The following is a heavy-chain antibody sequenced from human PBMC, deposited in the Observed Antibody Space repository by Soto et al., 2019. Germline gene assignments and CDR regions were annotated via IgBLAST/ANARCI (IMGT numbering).Heavy chain of an antibody. CDR3: ARSWFDP. CDR2: IYYSGST. Sequence: PSETLSLTYTVSGGSISSSSYYWGWIRQPPGKGLEWIGSIYYSGSTYYNPSLKSRVTISVDTSKNQFSLKLSSVTAADTAVYYCARSWFDPWGQGTLVTVSS. CDR1: GGSISSSSYY. V-gene: IGHV4-39*01. J-gene: IGHJ5*02.